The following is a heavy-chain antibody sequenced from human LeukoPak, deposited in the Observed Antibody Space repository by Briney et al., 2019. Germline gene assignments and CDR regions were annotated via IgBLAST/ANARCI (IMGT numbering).Heavy chain of an antibody. CDR3: ARGADSSGYYSIFYFDY. CDR2: IYYSGST. D-gene: IGHD3-22*01. J-gene: IGHJ4*02. Sequence: SETLSLTCTVSGGSISSYYWDWIRQPPGKGLEWIGYIYYSGSTNYNPSLKSRVTISVDTSKNQFSLKLSSVTAADTAVYYCARGADSSGYYSIFYFDYWGQGTLVTVSS. V-gene: IGHV4-59*01. CDR1: GGSISSYY.